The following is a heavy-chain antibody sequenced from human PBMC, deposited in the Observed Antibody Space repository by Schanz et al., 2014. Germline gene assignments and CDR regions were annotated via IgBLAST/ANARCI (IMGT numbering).Heavy chain of an antibody. CDR2: IYTSGAT. CDR1: GDSISSYS. Sequence: QVQLQESGPGLVKPSETLSLTCTVSGDSISSYSWSWIRRPAGKGLEWIGRIYTSGATNYNPSLRSRLTIPEAPSRNRFPLKVFSVTAADTALYYCARLRGGGVIITTWGQGTLVTVSS. CDR3: ARLRGGGVIITT. D-gene: IGHD3-10*01. V-gene: IGHV4-4*07. J-gene: IGHJ5*02.